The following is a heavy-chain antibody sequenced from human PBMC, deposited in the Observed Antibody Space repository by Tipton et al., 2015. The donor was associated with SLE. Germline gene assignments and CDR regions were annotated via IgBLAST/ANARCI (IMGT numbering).Heavy chain of an antibody. J-gene: IGHJ4*02. CDR1: GFTFSSYS. D-gene: IGHD2-2*01. V-gene: IGHV3-21*04. CDR3: ARDDAYHLRPLGY. CDR2: ISSSSSYI. Sequence: SLRLSCAASGFTFSSYSMNWVRQAPGKGLEWVSSISSSSSYIYYADSVKGRFTISRDNSKNTLYLQMNSLRAEDTAVYYCARDDAYHLRPLGYWGQGTLVTVSS.